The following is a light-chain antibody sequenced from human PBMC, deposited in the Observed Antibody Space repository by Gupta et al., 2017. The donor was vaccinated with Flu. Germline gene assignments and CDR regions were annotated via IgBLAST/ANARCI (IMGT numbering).Light chain of an antibody. J-gene: IGKJ2*01. CDR1: ESICSTSKNMSH. V-gene: IGKV4-1*01. CDR3: QQYYSTSGYT. CDR2: WAS. Sequence: LGERATMNCKSSESICSTSKNMSHLAWYQQKPGQAPKLFIYWASVRECGVPGRFSGSGSGTDFTLTITNRQAEDVAIYYCQQYYSTSGYTFGQGTKLEI.